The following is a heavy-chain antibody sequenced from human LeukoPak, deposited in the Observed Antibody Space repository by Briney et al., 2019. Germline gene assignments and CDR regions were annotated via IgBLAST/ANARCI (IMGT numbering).Heavy chain of an antibody. J-gene: IGHJ4*02. Sequence: SETLPLTCTVSGESINSFYWSWIRQPAGKGLEWIGRIYSSGSTNYSPSLKSRVTMSVDTLKNQFSLKLSSVTAADTAVYYCASPKYENTDYWGQGTLVTVSS. CDR1: GESINSFY. CDR3: ASPKYENTDY. V-gene: IGHV4-4*07. CDR2: IYSSGST. D-gene: IGHD1/OR15-1a*01.